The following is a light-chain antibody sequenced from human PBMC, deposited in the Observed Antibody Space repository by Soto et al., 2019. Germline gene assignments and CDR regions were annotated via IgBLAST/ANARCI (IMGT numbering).Light chain of an antibody. CDR1: QSISSW. V-gene: IGKV1-5*01. J-gene: IGKJ4*01. Sequence: DIQMTQSPSTLSASVGDRVTITCRASQSISSWVAWYQQKPGKAPKLLIYDASSLESGVPSRFSGSGSGTEFTLTISSLQPDDFATYYCQQYNSYSLLTFGGVTKVDIK. CDR2: DAS. CDR3: QQYNSYSLLT.